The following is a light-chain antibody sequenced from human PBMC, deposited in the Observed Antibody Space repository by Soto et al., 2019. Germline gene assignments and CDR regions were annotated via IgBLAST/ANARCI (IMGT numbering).Light chain of an antibody. CDR1: QDIRHY. J-gene: IGKJ4*01. CDR2: DAS. Sequence: IQMTQSPSSLSASVGDRVTITCQASQDIRHYLNWYQQTPGMAPNLLIYDASNLETGVPSRFNGTGSGTHCTLTIGALQPEDISTYYCQQYDNLSLTFGGGTKVEIK. V-gene: IGKV1-33*01. CDR3: QQYDNLSLT.